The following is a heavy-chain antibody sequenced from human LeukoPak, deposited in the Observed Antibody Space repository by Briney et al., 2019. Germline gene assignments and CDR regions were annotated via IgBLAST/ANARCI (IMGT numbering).Heavy chain of an antibody. CDR3: AKGPPKVNYYDSSGYYYFQH. CDR1: GFTFSSYG. D-gene: IGHD3-22*01. Sequence: GGSLRLSCAASGFTFSSYGMHWVRQAPGKGLEWVAVISYDGSNKYYADSVKGRFTISRDNSKNTLYLQMNSLRAEDTAVYYCAKGPPKVNYYDSSGYYYFQHWGQGTLVTVSS. J-gene: IGHJ1*01. V-gene: IGHV3-30*18. CDR2: ISYDGSNK.